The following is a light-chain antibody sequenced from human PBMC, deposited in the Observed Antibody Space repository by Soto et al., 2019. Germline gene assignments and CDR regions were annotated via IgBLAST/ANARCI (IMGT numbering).Light chain of an antibody. Sequence: EIVLTQSPGTLSLSPGERATLSCRASQSVSSYYLAWYQQKPGQAPRLLIYAASSRATGIPDRFSGGGSGTDFTLTISRLEPEDFAVYYCQQCDSSPWTFGQGTKVDI. CDR2: AAS. CDR3: QQCDSSPWT. J-gene: IGKJ1*01. V-gene: IGKV3-20*01. CDR1: QSVSSYY.